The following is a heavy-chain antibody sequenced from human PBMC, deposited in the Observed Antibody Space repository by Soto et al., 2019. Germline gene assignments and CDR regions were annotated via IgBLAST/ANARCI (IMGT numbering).Heavy chain of an antibody. CDR2: LSADNSKT. Sequence: QIRVVQSATEMRKPGASVRLSCKASPYTLGNYGIIWVRQAPGQGLEWLGWLSADNSKTTSAHSVQGRVSLTTDTSRTTAFLELRSLTSDDTAIYYWALASFGDYHFDYGLDVWGQGTTFVVSS. J-gene: IGHJ6*02. CDR1: PYTLGNYG. D-gene: IGHD4-17*01. CDR3: ALASFGDYHFDYGLDV. V-gene: IGHV1-18*01.